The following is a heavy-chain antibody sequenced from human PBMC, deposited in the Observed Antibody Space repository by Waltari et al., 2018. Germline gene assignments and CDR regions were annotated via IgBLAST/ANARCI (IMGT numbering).Heavy chain of an antibody. CDR3: ARSGAAALVDDWYFDL. D-gene: IGHD6-13*01. CDR1: GFTVSSNY. V-gene: IGHV3-66*01. Sequence: EVQLVESGGGLVQPGGSLRLSCAASGFTVSSNYMSWVRQAPGKGLEWVSVIYSGGSTYYADSVKGRFTISRDKSKNTLYLQMNSLRAEDTAVYYCARSGAAALVDDWYFDLWGRGTLVTVSS. CDR2: IYSGGST. J-gene: IGHJ2*01.